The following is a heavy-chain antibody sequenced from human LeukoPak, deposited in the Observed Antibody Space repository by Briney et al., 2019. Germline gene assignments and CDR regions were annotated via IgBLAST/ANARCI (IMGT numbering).Heavy chain of an antibody. V-gene: IGHV1-69*05. CDR2: IIPIFGTA. CDR3: ARDPSDYDYVWGSYRNYFDY. D-gene: IGHD3-16*02. J-gene: IGHJ4*02. CDR1: GGTFSSYA. Sequence: SVKVSCKASGGTFSSYAISWVRQAPGQGLECVGRIIPIFGTANYAQKFQGRVTITTDESTSTAYMELSSLRSEDTAVYYCARDPSDYDYVWGSYRNYFDYWGQGTLVTVSS.